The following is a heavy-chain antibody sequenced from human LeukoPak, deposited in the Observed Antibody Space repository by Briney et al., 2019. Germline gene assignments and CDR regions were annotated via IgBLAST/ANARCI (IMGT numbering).Heavy chain of an antibody. CDR1: GYSFTSYW. CDR3: ARLTYSSSWYLNYYYYMDV. J-gene: IGHJ6*03. D-gene: IGHD6-13*01. V-gene: IGHV5-51*01. CDR2: IYPGDSDT. Sequence: GESLKISCKGSGYSFTSYWIGWVRQMPGKGLEWMGIIYPGDSDTRYSPSFQGQVTISADKSISTAYLQWSSLKASDTAMYYCARLTYSSSWYLNYYYYMDVWGKGTTVTVSS.